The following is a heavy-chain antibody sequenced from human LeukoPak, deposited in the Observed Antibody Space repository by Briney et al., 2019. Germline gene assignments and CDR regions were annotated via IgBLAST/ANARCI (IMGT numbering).Heavy chain of an antibody. CDR3: ATQYSSSSQYYYYYYMDV. V-gene: IGHV4-59*01. Sequence: SETLFLTCTVSGGSISSYYWSWMRQPPGKGVEWIGYIYYSGGTNYNPSLKSRVTISVDTSNNQFSLTLSSVTAADTAVYYCATQYSSSSQYYYYYYMDVWGKGTTVTVSS. J-gene: IGHJ6*03. CDR1: GGSISSYY. D-gene: IGHD6-6*01. CDR2: IYYSGGT.